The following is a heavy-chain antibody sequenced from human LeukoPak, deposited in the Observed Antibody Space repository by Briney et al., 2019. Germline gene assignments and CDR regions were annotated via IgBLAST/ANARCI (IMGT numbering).Heavy chain of an antibody. CDR3: GRVSGGETHRGRWNGPLDY. D-gene: IGHD1-1*01. V-gene: IGHV3-23*01. CDR2: INDNGGTT. CDR1: VITLRSDA. J-gene: IGHJ4*02. Sequence: PGGSLRLSCVASVITLRSDAMSSVRQTPGKGLEWISFINDNGGTTNYADSVKGRFTISRDNSKNTLYLQMNTLRADDTAVYNCGRVSGGETHRGRWNGPLDYWGQGTLVTVSS.